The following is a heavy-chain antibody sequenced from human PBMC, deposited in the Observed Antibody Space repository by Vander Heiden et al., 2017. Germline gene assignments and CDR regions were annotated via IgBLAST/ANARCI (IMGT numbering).Heavy chain of an antibody. CDR3: AKGGAADGILGY. V-gene: IGHV3-30*18. Sequence: RLSCAASGFTFSSYGMHWVRQAPGKGLEWVAVISYDGSNKYYADSVKGRFTISRDNSKKTLYLKMKRMRAEDTAVYYFAKGGAADGILGYWGQGTMVTVYS. CDR2: ISYDGSNK. J-gene: IGHJ4*02. CDR1: GFTFSSYG. D-gene: IGHD6-13*01.